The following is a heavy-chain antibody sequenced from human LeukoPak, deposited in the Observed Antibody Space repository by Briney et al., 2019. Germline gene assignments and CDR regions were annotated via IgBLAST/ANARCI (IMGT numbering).Heavy chain of an antibody. Sequence: MSSETLSLTCTVSGGSISSSSYYWGWIRQPPGKGLEWIGSIYYSGSTYYNPSLKSRVTFSVDTSKKQFSLKLTSVTAADTAVYYCARAAYCSSTNCYGFDYWGQGTLVTVSS. V-gene: IGHV4-39*07. CDR1: GGSISSSSYY. CDR3: ARAAYCSSTNCYGFDY. D-gene: IGHD2-2*01. J-gene: IGHJ4*02. CDR2: IYYSGST.